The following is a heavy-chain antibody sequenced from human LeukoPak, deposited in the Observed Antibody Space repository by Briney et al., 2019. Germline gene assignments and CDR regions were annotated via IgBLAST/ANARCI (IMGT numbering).Heavy chain of an antibody. CDR1: GYSFTGYY. CDR2: INPNSGGT. CDR3: ARVVGMATSDY. V-gene: IGHV1-2*02. D-gene: IGHD5-24*01. J-gene: IGHJ4*02. Sequence: ASVKVSCKASGYSFTGYYMHWVRQAPGQGLEWMGCINPNSGGTNYAQKFQGRVTMTRDTSISTAYMELSRLRSDDTAVYYCARVVGMATSDYWGQGTLVTVSS.